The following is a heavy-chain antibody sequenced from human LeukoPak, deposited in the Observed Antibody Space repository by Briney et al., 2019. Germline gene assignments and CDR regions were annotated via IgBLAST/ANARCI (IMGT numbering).Heavy chain of an antibody. CDR3: ASPERGYYSKNYYYGMDV. Sequence: GGSLRLSCAASGFTFSSYAMPWVRQAPGKGLEWVAVISYDGSNKYYADSVKGRFTISRDNSKNTLYLQMNSLRAEDTAVYYCASPERGYYSKNYYYGMDVWGQGTTVTVSS. V-gene: IGHV3-30-3*01. D-gene: IGHD3-22*01. CDR2: ISYDGSNK. CDR1: GFTFSSYA. J-gene: IGHJ6*02.